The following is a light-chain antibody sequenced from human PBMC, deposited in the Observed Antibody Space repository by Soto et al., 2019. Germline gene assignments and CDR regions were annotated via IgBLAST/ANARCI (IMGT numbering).Light chain of an antibody. Sequence: EIVLTQSPGTLSLSPGERATLSCRASQSVTSSYLIWYQQKLGQAPRLLIYGASNRATGIPDRLSGSGSGTDFTLTISRLEPEDFAVYYCQQYGNSRWTFGQGTKVEIK. CDR2: GAS. CDR3: QQYGNSRWT. V-gene: IGKV3-20*01. J-gene: IGKJ1*01. CDR1: QSVTSSY.